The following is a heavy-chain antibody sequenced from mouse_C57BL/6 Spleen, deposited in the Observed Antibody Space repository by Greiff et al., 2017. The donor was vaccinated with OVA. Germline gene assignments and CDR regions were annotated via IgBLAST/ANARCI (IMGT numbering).Heavy chain of an antibody. Sequence: QVQLQQSGPELVKPGASVKISCKASGYAFSSSWMNWVKQRPGKGLEWIGRIYPGDGDTNYNGKFKGKATLTADKSSSTAYMQLSRLTSEDSAVYFCARSELGYYCDYWGQGTTLTVSS. J-gene: IGHJ2*01. CDR3: ARSELGYYCDY. D-gene: IGHD4-1*01. CDR2: IYPGDGDT. V-gene: IGHV1-82*01. CDR1: GYAFSSSW.